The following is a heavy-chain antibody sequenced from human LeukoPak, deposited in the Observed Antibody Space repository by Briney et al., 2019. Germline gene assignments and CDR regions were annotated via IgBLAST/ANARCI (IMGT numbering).Heavy chain of an antibody. V-gene: IGHV5-51*01. CDR2: IYPGDSDT. J-gene: IGHJ6*02. CDR3: ASKDYYGMDV. Sequence: GESLKISCKGSGYSFTSYWIGWVRQMPGKGLEWRGIIYPGDSDTRYRPSFKGQVTISADKSSSTAYLQWSSLKASDSAMYYCASKDYYGMDVWGQGTTVTVSS. CDR1: GYSFTSYW.